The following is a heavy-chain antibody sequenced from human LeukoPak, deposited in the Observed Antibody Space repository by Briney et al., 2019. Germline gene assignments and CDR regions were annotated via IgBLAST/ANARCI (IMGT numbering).Heavy chain of an antibody. J-gene: IGHJ5*02. Sequence: GGSLRLSCAASGFTFSAYWMHWVRQAPGKGLVWVSRIKTDGSRTMYADFLQGRFTISRDTAKKTLFLQMNSLRAEDTAVYYCAREAQVGGALQSWGQGTLVTVSS. CDR3: AREAQVGGALQS. CDR1: GFTFSAYW. D-gene: IGHD1-26*01. V-gene: IGHV3-74*03. CDR2: IKTDGSRT.